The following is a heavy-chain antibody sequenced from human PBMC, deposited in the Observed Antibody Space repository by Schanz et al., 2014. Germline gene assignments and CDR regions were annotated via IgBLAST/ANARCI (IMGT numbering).Heavy chain of an antibody. CDR3: ARLDSSSWYPRY. J-gene: IGHJ4*02. D-gene: IGHD6-13*01. CDR2: ISSSSSYI. Sequence: EVHLLESGGGLVQPGGSLRLSCAASGFTFSNHALSWVRQAPGKGLEWVSSISSSSSYISYADSVKGRFTISRDNAKNSLYLQMNSLRAEDTAVYYCARLDSSSWYPRYWGQGTLVTVSS. CDR1: GFTFSNHA. V-gene: IGHV3-21*01.